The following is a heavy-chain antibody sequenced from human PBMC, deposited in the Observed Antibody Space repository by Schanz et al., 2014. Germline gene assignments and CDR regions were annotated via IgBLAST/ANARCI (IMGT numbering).Heavy chain of an antibody. V-gene: IGHV1-2*02. CDR1: GYTFTGYY. D-gene: IGHD5-12*01. J-gene: IGHJ5*02. CDR3: AREKGHGYSGLS. Sequence: QVQLVQSGAEVKKPGASVKVSCKASGYTFTGYYIHWVRQAPGQGLEWLGWIDPNSGGTNFAQKFQGRVTMTRDTSITTAYMDLSGLTSDDTAVYYCAREKGHGYSGLSWGQGTLLAVSS. CDR2: IDPNSGGT.